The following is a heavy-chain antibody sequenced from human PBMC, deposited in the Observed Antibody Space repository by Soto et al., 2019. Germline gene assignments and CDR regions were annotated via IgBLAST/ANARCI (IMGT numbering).Heavy chain of an antibody. D-gene: IGHD6-19*01. CDR1: GFTFSSYG. Sequence: TGGSLRLSCAASGFTFSSYGMHWVRQAPGKGLEWVAVISYDGSNKYYADSVKGRFTISRDNSKNTLYLQMNSLRAEDTAVYYCAKAGIAVAGSLIFDYWGQGTLVTVSS. V-gene: IGHV3-30*18. CDR3: AKAGIAVAGSLIFDY. J-gene: IGHJ4*02. CDR2: ISYDGSNK.